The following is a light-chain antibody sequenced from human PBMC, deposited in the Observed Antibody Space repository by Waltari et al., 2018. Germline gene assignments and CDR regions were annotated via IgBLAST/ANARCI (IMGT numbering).Light chain of an antibody. V-gene: IGKV1-NL1*01. Sequence: DIQMTQSPSSLPGSLGDTVTISCRASQGISTSLAWYQQKPGQAPTLLLYHTSKLQSGVPSRFSGSGSGADFSLTIISLQPEDFATYYCQQYYNSPWTFGQGTKVEIK. CDR1: QGISTS. CDR2: HTS. CDR3: QQYYNSPWT. J-gene: IGKJ1*01.